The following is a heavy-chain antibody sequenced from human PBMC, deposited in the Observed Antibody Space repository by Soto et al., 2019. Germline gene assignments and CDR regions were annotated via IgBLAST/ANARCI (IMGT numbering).Heavy chain of an antibody. CDR1: GFTFGSYW. J-gene: IGHJ4*02. Sequence: EVQLVESGGGLVQPGGSLRLSCVASGFTFGSYWMSWVRQAPGKGLEWVANIKQDGSVKDYVDSMKGRFTISRDNAKNSLYLQMNSLRVEDTAVYYCARFSRNADGYWGQGTLVTVSS. D-gene: IGHD2-8*01. CDR3: ARFSRNADGY. V-gene: IGHV3-7*01. CDR2: IKQDGSVK.